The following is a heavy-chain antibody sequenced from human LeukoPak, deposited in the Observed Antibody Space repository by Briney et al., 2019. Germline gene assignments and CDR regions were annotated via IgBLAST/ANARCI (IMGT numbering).Heavy chain of an antibody. V-gene: IGHV4-59*08. D-gene: IGHD3-10*01. CDR2: IYYSGST. J-gene: IGHJ4*02. CDR1: GGSISSYY. CDR3: ARHSSGGRFGELWPFDS. Sequence: SETLSLTCTVSGGSISSYYWSWIRQPPGKGLEWIGYIYYSGSTNYNPSLGSRVTISLDTSKNLFSLKLTSVTATDTAVYYCARHSSGGRFGELWPFDSWGQGTLVTVSS.